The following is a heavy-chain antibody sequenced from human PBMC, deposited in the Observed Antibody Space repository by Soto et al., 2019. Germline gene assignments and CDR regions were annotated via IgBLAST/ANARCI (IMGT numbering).Heavy chain of an antibody. CDR1: GFSVNTHGVG. CDR3: AHRVTGHGPLTEK. CDR2: IFWDEDK. Sequence: QITLRESGPTLVNPTQTLTLTCSFAGFSVNTHGVGVGWIRQPPGKAPEWLAVIFWDEDKRYSPSLKSRLTITRDNSKNQVVLTMTNMDVADTATYYCAHRVTGHGPLTEKWGQGTLVTVSS. J-gene: IGHJ4*02. D-gene: IGHD2-21*02. V-gene: IGHV2-5*02.